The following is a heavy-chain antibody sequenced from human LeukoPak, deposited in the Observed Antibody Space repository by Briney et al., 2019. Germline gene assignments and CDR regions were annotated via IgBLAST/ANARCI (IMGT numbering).Heavy chain of an antibody. CDR2: VYDNDIS. CDR3: ARGLVLATDDAFDV. D-gene: IGHD5-12*01. Sequence: SETLSLTCSVSGASIRSYFWSWIRQSPGKGLEWIGYVYDNDISNFNPSLESRVTILVDRSKSQFSLKLRSVTAADTAVYYCARGLVLATDDAFDVWGPGTMVTVSS. J-gene: IGHJ3*01. CDR1: GASIRSYF. V-gene: IGHV4-59*01.